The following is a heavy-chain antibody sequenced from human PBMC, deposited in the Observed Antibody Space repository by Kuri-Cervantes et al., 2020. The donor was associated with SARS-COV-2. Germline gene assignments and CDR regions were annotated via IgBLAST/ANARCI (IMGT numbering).Heavy chain of an antibody. CDR3: ASNGFTDMVDYYFDY. V-gene: IGHV4-39*01. D-gene: IGHD5-18*01. Sequence: SETLSLTCAVSGVSATTFGSYWTWIRQPPGKGLVWVGYIYYNGSTYYNPSLKSRVTISVDTSKNQFSLKLSSVTAADTAVYYCASNGFTDMVDYYFDYWGQGTLVTVSS. J-gene: IGHJ4*02. CDR1: GVSATTFGSY. CDR2: IYYNGST.